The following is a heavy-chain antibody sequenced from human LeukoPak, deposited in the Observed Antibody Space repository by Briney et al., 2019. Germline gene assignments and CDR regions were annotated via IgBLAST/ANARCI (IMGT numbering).Heavy chain of an antibody. CDR2: IYYSGST. Sequence: PSETLSLTCTVSGGSISSSSYYWGWIRQPPGKGLEWIGSIYYSGSTYYNPSLKSRVTISVDTSKNQFSLKLSSVTAADTAVYYCARVLPTTYYFDYRGQGTLVTVSS. CDR1: GGSISSSSYY. D-gene: IGHD4-17*01. CDR3: ARVLPTTYYFDY. V-gene: IGHV4-39*01. J-gene: IGHJ4*02.